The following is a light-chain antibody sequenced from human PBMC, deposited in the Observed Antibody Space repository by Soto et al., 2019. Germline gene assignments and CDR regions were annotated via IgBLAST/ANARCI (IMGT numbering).Light chain of an antibody. V-gene: IGLV4-69*01. CDR3: QTWGTGIQV. CDR1: SGHSNYA. Sequence: QPVLTQSPSASASLGASFKLTCTLSSGHSNYAIAWHQRQPEQGPRYLMKLNSDGSHSKGDGIPDRFSGSSSGTERYLTISSLQSEDEADYYCQTWGTGIQVFGGGTKLTVL. J-gene: IGLJ2*01. CDR2: LNSDGSH.